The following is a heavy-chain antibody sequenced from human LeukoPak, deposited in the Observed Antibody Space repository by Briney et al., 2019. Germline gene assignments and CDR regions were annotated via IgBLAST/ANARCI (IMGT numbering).Heavy chain of an antibody. Sequence: GGSLRLSCAASGFTFNNYAMSWVRQAPGKGLEGVSAISASGGTTYYADSVKGRFTISRDNSENTLFLQMNSLRAEDTAVYYCAKEPREYCSSTSCPNWFDSWGQGTLVTVSS. CDR1: GFTFNNYA. CDR3: AKEPREYCSSTSCPNWFDS. J-gene: IGHJ5*01. V-gene: IGHV3-23*01. CDR2: ISASGGTT. D-gene: IGHD2-2*01.